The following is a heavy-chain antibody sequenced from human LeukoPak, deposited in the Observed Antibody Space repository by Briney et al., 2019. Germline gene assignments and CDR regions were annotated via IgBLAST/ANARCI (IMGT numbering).Heavy chain of an antibody. CDR3: AKRASGSGTSLYYFDY. CDR2: ICNSGGST. Sequence: GGSLRLSCAASGFTFTNAWMSWVRQAPEKGLEWVSFICNSGGSTFYADSVKGRFTISRDNSKNTLYLQMNSLRDEDTAVYYCAKRASGSGTSLYYFDYWGQGTLVTVSS. D-gene: IGHD3-10*01. V-gene: IGHV3-23*01. J-gene: IGHJ4*02. CDR1: GFTFTNAW.